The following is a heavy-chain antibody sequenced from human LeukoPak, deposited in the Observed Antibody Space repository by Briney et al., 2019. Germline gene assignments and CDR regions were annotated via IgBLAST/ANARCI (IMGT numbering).Heavy chain of an antibody. Sequence: PGGSLRLSCAASEFSVGSNYMTWVRQAPGKGLEWVSLIYSGGSTYYADSVKGRFTISRDNSKNTLYLQMNSLRVEDTAIYYCARDQYSYVWGDWGQGTLVTVST. CDR3: ARDQYSYVWGD. CDR2: IYSGGST. D-gene: IGHD3-10*02. V-gene: IGHV3-66*01. CDR1: EFSVGSNY. J-gene: IGHJ4*02.